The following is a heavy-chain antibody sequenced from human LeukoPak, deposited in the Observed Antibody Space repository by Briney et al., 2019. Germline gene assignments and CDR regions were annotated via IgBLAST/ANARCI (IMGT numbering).Heavy chain of an antibody. CDR2: VSSNGAKT. CDR1: GFTFSSYA. Sequence: GGSLRLSCAASGFTFSSYAITWVRQAPGKGPEWVSAVSSNGAKTYYADSVKGRFTISRDNSKNTLYLQMNSLRAEDTAVYYCAKDQDSEGVYYFDYWGQGTLVTVSS. V-gene: IGHV3-23*01. CDR3: AKDQDSEGVYYFDY. J-gene: IGHJ4*02. D-gene: IGHD3-16*01.